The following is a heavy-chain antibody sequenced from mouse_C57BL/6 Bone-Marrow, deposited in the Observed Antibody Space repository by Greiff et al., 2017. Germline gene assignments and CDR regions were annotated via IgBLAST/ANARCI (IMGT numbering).Heavy chain of an antibody. Sequence: VHLVESGGGLVQPKGSLKLSCAASGFSFNTYAMNWVRQAPGKGLEWVARIRSKSNNYATYYADSVKDRFTISRDDSESMLYLQMNNLKTEDTAMYYCVRQDGYYDFDYWGQGTTLTVSS. CDR1: GFSFNTYA. V-gene: IGHV10-1*01. CDR3: VRQDGYYDFDY. D-gene: IGHD2-3*01. CDR2: IRSKSNNYAT. J-gene: IGHJ2*01.